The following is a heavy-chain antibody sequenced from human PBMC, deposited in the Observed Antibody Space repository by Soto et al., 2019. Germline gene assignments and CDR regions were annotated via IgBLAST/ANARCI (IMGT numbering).Heavy chain of an antibody. CDR1: GGTFSSYA. V-gene: IGHV1-69*13. CDR2: IIPIFGTA. D-gene: IGHD3-3*01. Sequence: SVKVSCKASGGTFSSYAISWVRQAPGQGLEWMGGIIPIFGTANYAQKFQGRVTITADESTSTAYMELSSLRSEDKAVYYCARLVVTIFGVIAYYYNGMDVWGQVTTVTVS. J-gene: IGHJ6*02. CDR3: ARLVVTIFGVIAYYYNGMDV.